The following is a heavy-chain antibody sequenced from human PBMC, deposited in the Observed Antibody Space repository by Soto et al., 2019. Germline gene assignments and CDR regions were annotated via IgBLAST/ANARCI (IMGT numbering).Heavy chain of an antibody. D-gene: IGHD3-22*01. CDR2: IHSDGSST. CDR3: ARDRYYYNSSGSPDY. Sequence: TGGSLRHSCAASGFTFSSYWMHWVRQAPGKGLVWVSRIHSDGSSTSYADSVKGRFTISRDNAQNTLYLQMNSLRAEDTAVYFCARDRYYYNSSGSPDYWGQGTLVTVSS. J-gene: IGHJ4*02. CDR1: GFTFSSYW. V-gene: IGHV3-74*01.